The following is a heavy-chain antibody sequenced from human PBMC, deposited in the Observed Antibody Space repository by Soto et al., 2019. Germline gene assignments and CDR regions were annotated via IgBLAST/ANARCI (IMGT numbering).Heavy chain of an antibody. J-gene: IGHJ6*02. CDR2: IFSNDEK. V-gene: IGHV2-26*01. CDR3: ARMYSVLVPAASRSPRDYYGMDV. D-gene: IGHD2-2*01. CDR1: GFSLSNARMG. Sequence: QVTLKESSPVLVKPTETLTLTCTVSGFSLSNARMGVSWIRQPPGKALEWLAHIFSNDEKSYSTSLKSRLTISKDTSKSQVVLTMTNMDPVDTATYYCARMYSVLVPAASRSPRDYYGMDVWGQGTTVTVSS.